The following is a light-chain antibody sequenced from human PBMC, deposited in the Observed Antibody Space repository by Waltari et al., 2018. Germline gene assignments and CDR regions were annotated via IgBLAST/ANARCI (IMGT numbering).Light chain of an antibody. CDR2: EVP. V-gene: IGLV2-23*02. Sequence: QSALTQPASVSGSPGQSITLSCTGTNNDIGSFNLVSWYQQHPDIVPNLIIFEVPKRPSGVSNRVSGSKSGNTASLTIAGLQADDEADYYCCSYASSGTLFGGGTKLTVL. J-gene: IGLJ3*02. CDR1: NNDIGSFNL. CDR3: CSYASSGTL.